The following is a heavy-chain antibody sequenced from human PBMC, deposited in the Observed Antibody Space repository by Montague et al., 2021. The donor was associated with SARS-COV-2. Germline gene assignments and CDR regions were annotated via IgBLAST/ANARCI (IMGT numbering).Heavy chain of an antibody. Sequence: SETLSLTCTVSGGSISSYYCSWIRQPPAKGLEWIGNIYYSGSTNYNPSPKSQVTISVDTSTNQFSLTLSSVTAADTAVYYCARVFQRWLQFDTYLDYWGQGTLVTVSS. CDR2: IYYSGST. CDR1: GGSISSYY. CDR3: ARVFQRWLQFDTYLDY. J-gene: IGHJ4*02. V-gene: IGHV4-59*01. D-gene: IGHD5-24*01.